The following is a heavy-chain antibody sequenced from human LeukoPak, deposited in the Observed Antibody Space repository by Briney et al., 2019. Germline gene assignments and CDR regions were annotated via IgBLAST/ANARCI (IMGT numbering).Heavy chain of an antibody. D-gene: IGHD3-16*01. V-gene: IGHV1-18*04. CDR1: GYTFTGYY. CDR2: ISAYNGNT. Sequence: ASVKVSCKASGYTFTGYYMHWVRQAPGQGPEWMGWISAYNGNTNYAQKLQGRVTMTTDTSTSTAYMELRSLRSDDTAVYYCASGGPEGDTYDYWGQGTLVTVSS. J-gene: IGHJ4*02. CDR3: ASGGPEGDTYDY.